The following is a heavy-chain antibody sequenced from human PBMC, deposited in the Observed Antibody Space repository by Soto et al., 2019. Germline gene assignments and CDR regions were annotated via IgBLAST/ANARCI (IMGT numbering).Heavy chain of an antibody. CDR3: AKRIRGPVFPVVTAYYFDY. Sequence: VSLRLSCAASGFTFSSYAMSWVRQAPGKGLEWVSAISGSGGSTYYADSVKGRFTISRDNSKNTLYLQMNSLRAEDTAVCYCAKRIRGPVFPVVTAYYFDYWGQGTLVTVSS. CDR2: ISGSGGST. V-gene: IGHV3-23*01. CDR1: GFTFSSYA. J-gene: IGHJ4*02. D-gene: IGHD3-22*01.